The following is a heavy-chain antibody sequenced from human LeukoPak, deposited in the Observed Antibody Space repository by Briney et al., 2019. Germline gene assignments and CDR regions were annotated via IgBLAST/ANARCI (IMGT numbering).Heavy chain of an antibody. CDR3: ARGRYLHYCSGGSCYGLRRPHFDY. J-gene: IGHJ4*02. V-gene: IGHV4-61*09. CDR2: FYTSGHT. Sequence: PSETLSLTCTVSGGSINSGSYYWSWIRQPAGKGLEWMGHFYTSGHTSYNPSLKSRVTISVDTSKNQFSLKMNSVTAADTAVYYCARGRYLHYCSGGSCYGLRRPHFDYWGQGTLVTVSS. D-gene: IGHD2-15*01. CDR1: GGSINSGSYY.